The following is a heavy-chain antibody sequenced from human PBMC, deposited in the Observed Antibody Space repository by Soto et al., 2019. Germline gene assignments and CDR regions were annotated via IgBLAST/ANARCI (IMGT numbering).Heavy chain of an antibody. CDR2: IYSGGST. V-gene: IGHV3-53*01. Sequence: GGSLRLYCAASGFTVSSNYMSWVRQAPGKGLEWVSAIYSGGSTYYADSVKGRFTISRDNSKNTLYLQMNRLRAEDTAVYYCARVSTRIDAFDIWGQGTMVTVSS. J-gene: IGHJ3*02. CDR1: GFTVSSNY. CDR3: ARVSTRIDAFDI.